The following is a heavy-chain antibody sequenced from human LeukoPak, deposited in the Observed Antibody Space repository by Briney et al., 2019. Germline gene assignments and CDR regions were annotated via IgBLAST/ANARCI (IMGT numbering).Heavy chain of an antibody. CDR3: ARLGLYDSSGYYYV. J-gene: IGHJ1*01. CDR2: INHSGST. V-gene: IGHV4-34*01. D-gene: IGHD3-22*01. Sequence: ETLSLTCAVYGGSFSGYYWSWIRQPPGKGLEWIGEINHSGSTNYNPSLKSRVIISVDTSKNQFSLKLSSVTAADTAVYFCARLGLYDSSGYYYVWGQGTLVTVSS. CDR1: GGSFSGYY.